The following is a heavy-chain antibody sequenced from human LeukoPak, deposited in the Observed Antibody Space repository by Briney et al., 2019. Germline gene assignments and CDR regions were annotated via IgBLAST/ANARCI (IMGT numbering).Heavy chain of an antibody. CDR3: ARAQPDYGSGSYYNNY. Sequence: GGSLRLPCAASGFTFSSYWMSWVRQAPGKGLEWVANIKQDGSEKYYVDSVKGRFTISRDNAKNSLYLQMNSLRAEDTAVYYCARAQPDYGSGSYYNNYWGQGTLVTVSS. CDR1: GFTFSSYW. CDR2: IKQDGSEK. D-gene: IGHD3-10*01. V-gene: IGHV3-7*01. J-gene: IGHJ4*02.